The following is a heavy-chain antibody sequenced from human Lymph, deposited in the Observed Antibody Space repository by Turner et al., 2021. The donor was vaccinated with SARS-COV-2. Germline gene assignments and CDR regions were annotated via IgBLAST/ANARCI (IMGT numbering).Heavy chain of an antibody. CDR2: IYYSGST. CDR3: ARGFDY. J-gene: IGHJ4*02. V-gene: IGHV4-59*01. CDR1: GDSISNYY. Sequence: QVQLQGSGPGLVKPSETLSPTCTVSGDSISNYYWSWIRQPPGKGLEWIGYIYYSGSTNYNPSLKGRVTISVDTSKNHFSLKLSSVTAADTAVYYCARGFDYWGQGTLVTVSS.